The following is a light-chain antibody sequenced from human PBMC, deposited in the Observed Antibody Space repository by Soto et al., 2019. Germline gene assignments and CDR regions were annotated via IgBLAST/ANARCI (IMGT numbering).Light chain of an antibody. Sequence: EIVLTQSPGTLSLSPGERATLSCRASQSVSSSYLAWYQQKPGQAPRLLIYDASRATGIPARFSGSGSGTDFTLTITRLEPEDFAVYYSQHYGTSALFGPGTKVDI. J-gene: IGKJ3*01. CDR1: QSVSSSY. V-gene: IGKV3-20*01. CDR3: QHYGTSAL. CDR2: DAS.